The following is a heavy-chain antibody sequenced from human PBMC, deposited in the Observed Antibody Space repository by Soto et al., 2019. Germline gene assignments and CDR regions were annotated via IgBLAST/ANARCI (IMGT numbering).Heavy chain of an antibody. J-gene: IGHJ5*02. V-gene: IGHV4-39*01. CDR2: IYYSGST. D-gene: IGHD6-19*01. Sequence: SETLSLTCTVSGGSISSSSYYWGWIRQPPGKGLEWIGSIYYSGSTYYNPSLKSRVTISVDTSKNQFSLKLSPVTAADTAVYYCARVLSGYSSGWRRTDYNWFDPWGQGALVTVSS. CDR3: ARVLSGYSSGWRRTDYNWFDP. CDR1: GGSISSSSYY.